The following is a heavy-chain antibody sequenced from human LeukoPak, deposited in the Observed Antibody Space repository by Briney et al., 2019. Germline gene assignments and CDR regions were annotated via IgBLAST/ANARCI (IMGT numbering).Heavy chain of an antibody. V-gene: IGHV3-48*03. D-gene: IGHD6-19*01. CDR1: GLTFSSYE. CDR2: ISSSGSTI. CDR3: ARVGIAVAGKRYFDY. J-gene: IGHJ4*02. Sequence: GGSLRLSCAASGLTFSSYEMNWVRQAPGKGLEWVSYISSSGSTIYYADSVKGRFTISRDNAKNSLYLQMNSLRAEDTAVYYCARVGIAVAGKRYFDYWGQGTLVTVSS.